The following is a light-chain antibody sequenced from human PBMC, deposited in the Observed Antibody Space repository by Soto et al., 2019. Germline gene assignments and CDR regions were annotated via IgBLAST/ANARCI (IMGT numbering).Light chain of an antibody. V-gene: IGKV3-15*01. CDR3: QQYKNWPPKT. J-gene: IGKJ3*01. CDR2: GAS. CDR1: QSVSSN. Sequence: EIVMTQSPATLSVSPGERATLSCRASQSVSSNLAWYQQKPGQAPRLLIYGASTRATGIPARFRGSGSGTEFTLTISSPQSEDFAVYYCQQYKNWPPKTFGPGTQVDIK.